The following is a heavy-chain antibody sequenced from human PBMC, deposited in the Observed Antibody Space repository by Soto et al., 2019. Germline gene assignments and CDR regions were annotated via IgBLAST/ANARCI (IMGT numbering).Heavy chain of an antibody. CDR2: INPSCGST. Sequence: GASVNVSSKSSGYTFTSYYIHWGRQAPGQGLEWMGIINPSCGSTIYAQKFQGRVTMTRDTSTSTVYMELSSLRSEDTAVDYCPRRRVWSGAYNCFDPWRQGTLVTISS. CDR1: GYTFTSYY. D-gene: IGHD3-3*01. V-gene: IGHV1-46*01. CDR3: PRRRVWSGAYNCFDP. J-gene: IGHJ5*02.